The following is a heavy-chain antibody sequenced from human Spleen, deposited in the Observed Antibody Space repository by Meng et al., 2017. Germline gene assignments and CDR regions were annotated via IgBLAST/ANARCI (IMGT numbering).Heavy chain of an antibody. CDR2: IKQDGSEK. Sequence: GGSLRLSCAASGFTFSSYWMSWVRQAPGKGLEWVANIKQDGSEKYYVDSVKGRFTISRDNAKNSLYLQMNSLRAEDTAVYYCARMFRGVIMNFDYWGQGTLVTVSS. CDR3: ARMFRGVIMNFDY. V-gene: IGHV3-7*01. CDR1: GFTFSSYW. J-gene: IGHJ4*02. D-gene: IGHD3-10*01.